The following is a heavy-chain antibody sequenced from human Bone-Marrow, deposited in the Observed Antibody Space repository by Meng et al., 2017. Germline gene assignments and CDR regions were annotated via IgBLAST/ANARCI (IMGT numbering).Heavy chain of an antibody. Sequence: GESLKISCAASGFTFSSYGMHWVRQAPGKGLEWVAVIWYDGSNKYYADSVKGRFTISRDNSKNTLYLQMNSLRAEDTAVYYCARDIGGSGSFSDYWGQGTLVTVSS. J-gene: IGHJ4*02. D-gene: IGHD3-10*01. V-gene: IGHV3-33*01. CDR3: ARDIGGSGSFSDY. CDR2: IWYDGSNK. CDR1: GFTFSSYG.